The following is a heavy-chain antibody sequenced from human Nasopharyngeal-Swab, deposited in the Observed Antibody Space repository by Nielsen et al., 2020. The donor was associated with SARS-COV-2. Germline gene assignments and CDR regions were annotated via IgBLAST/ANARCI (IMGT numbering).Heavy chain of an antibody. V-gene: IGHV1-2*04. CDR3: ARSHIVVVTDAFDI. Sequence: WVRQAPGQGLEWMGWINPNSGGTNYAQKFQGWVTMTRDTSISTAYMELSRLRSDDTAVYYCARSHIVVVTDAFDIWGQGTMVT. CDR2: INPNSGGT. D-gene: IGHD2-21*02. J-gene: IGHJ3*02.